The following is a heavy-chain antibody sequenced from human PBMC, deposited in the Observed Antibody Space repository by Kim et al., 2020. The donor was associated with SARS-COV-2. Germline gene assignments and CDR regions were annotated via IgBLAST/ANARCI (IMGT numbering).Heavy chain of an antibody. D-gene: IGHD5-12*01. Sequence: NYNPSLESRVTISVDTSKNQFSLKLSSVTAADTVVYYCARAGLVQAFDIWGQGTMVTVSS. V-gene: IGHV4-59*01. J-gene: IGHJ3*02. CDR3: ARAGLVQAFDI.